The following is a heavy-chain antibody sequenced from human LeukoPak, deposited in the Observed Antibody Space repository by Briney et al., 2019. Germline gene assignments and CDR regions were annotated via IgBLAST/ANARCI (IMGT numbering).Heavy chain of an antibody. CDR1: GFTFISYA. V-gene: IGHV3-30-3*01. Sequence: GGSLRLSCAASGFTFISYAMHWVRQAPGKGLEWVAVISYDGSNKYYADSVKGRFTISRDNSKNTLYLQMNSLRDEDTAVYYCARGDLLLVPASNFDYWGQGTLVTVSS. D-gene: IGHD2-2*01. CDR3: ARGDLLLVPASNFDY. J-gene: IGHJ4*02. CDR2: ISYDGSNK.